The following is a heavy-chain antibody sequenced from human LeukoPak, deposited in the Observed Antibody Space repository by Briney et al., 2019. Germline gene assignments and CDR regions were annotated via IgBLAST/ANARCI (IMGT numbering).Heavy chain of an antibody. D-gene: IGHD3-10*01. CDR2: IKSDGSST. CDR3: ATGNGPAFDI. V-gene: IGHV3-74*01. CDR1: GFTFSSYW. Sequence: PGGSLRLSCAASGFTFSSYWMHWVRQAPGKGLVWVSSIKSDGSSTSYADSVKGRLTISRDNARNTLYLQMNSLRTEDTAVYYCATGNGPAFDIWGQGTMVTVSA. J-gene: IGHJ3*02.